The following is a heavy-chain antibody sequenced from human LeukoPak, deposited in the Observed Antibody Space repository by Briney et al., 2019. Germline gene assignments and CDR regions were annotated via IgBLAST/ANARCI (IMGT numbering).Heavy chain of an antibody. Sequence: ESGGSLRLSCAASGFTFSSYAMHWVRQAPGKGLEWVAVISYDGSNKYYADSVKGRFTISRDNSKNTLYLQMNSLRAEDTAVYYCAKDRRGVAELDYYYGMDVWGQGTTVTVSS. CDR1: GFTFSSYA. CDR2: ISYDGSNK. CDR3: AKDRRGVAELDYYYGMDV. D-gene: IGHD3-3*01. J-gene: IGHJ6*02. V-gene: IGHV3-30*04.